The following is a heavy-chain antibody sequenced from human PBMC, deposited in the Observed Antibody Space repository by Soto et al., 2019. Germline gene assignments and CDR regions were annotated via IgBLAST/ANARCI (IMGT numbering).Heavy chain of an antibody. J-gene: IGHJ4*02. V-gene: IGHV1-3*01. CDR1: GYTFTNYA. CDR2: INAAIGNT. D-gene: IGHD3-10*01. Sequence: QVQLVQSGAEVKKPGASVKVSCKASGYTFTNYAMHWVRQAPGQRLEWMGWINAAIGNTKYSQKFQGSVTITRDTSANTAYMELSSQRSEDTAVYYCARRNVYGSGSYSFDYWGQGTLVTVSS. CDR3: ARRNVYGSGSYSFDY.